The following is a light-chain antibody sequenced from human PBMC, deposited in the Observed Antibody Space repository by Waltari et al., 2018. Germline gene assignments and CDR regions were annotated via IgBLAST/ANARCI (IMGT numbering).Light chain of an antibody. Sequence: QSALTQPASVSGSPGQSITISCTGTSSDVGGYNHFSWYQQHPGKAPKFMIYDVSKRPSGVSNRFSGSKSGNTASLTISGLQAEDEADYYCSSYTSSSTWVFGGGTKLTVL. CDR3: SSYTSSSTWV. V-gene: IGLV2-14*01. J-gene: IGLJ3*02. CDR2: DVS. CDR1: SSDVGGYNH.